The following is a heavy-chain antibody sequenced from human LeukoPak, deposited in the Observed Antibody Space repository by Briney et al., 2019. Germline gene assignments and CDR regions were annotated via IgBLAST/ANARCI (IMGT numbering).Heavy chain of an antibody. Sequence: GGSLRLSCAASGFTFSSYAMSWVRQAPGKGLEWVSAISGSGGSTYYADSVKGRFTISRDNSKNTLYLQMNSLRAEDTAVYYCAKDQRAITFGGVSGYWGQGTLVTVSS. CDR1: GFTFSSYA. D-gene: IGHD3-16*01. CDR3: AKDQRAITFGGVSGY. J-gene: IGHJ4*02. CDR2: ISGSGGST. V-gene: IGHV3-23*01.